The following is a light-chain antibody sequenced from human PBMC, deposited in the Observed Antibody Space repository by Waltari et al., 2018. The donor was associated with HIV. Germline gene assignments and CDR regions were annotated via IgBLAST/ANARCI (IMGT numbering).Light chain of an antibody. CDR3: CSYAGSSTTVL. CDR2: EVS. CDR1: SSDVGSYNL. J-gene: IGLJ2*01. Sequence: QSALTQPASVSGSPGQSITISCTGTSSDVGSYNLVPWYPQNPGKAPKLMIYEVSKRPSGVSNRFSGSKSANTASLTISGLQAEDEADYYCCSYAGSSTTVLFGGGTKLTVL. V-gene: IGLV2-23*02.